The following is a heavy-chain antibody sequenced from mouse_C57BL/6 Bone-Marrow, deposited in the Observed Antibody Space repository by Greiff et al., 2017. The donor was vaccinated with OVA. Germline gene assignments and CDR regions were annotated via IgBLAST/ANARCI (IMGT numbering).Heavy chain of an antibody. J-gene: IGHJ3*01. CDR2: IDPETGGT. CDR3: TRVDITTVVATGRFAY. D-gene: IGHD1-1*01. Sequence: QVHVKQSGAELVRPGASVTLSCKASGYTFTDYEMHWVKQTPVHGLEWIGAIDPETGGTAYNQKFKGKAILTADKSSSTAYMELRSLTSEDSAVYYCTRVDITTVVATGRFAYWGQGTLVTVSA. V-gene: IGHV1-15*01. CDR1: GYTFTDYE.